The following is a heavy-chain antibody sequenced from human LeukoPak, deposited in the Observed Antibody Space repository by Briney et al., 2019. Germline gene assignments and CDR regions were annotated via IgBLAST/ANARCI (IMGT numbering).Heavy chain of an antibody. CDR1: GFTSSSYA. V-gene: IGHV3-23*01. CDR3: AKERILSYYDFWSGYPGEWFDP. D-gene: IGHD3-3*01. CDR2: ISGSGGST. Sequence: GGSLRLSCAASGFTSSSYAMSWVRQAPGKGLEWVSAISGSGGSTYYADSVKGRFTISRDNSKNTLYLQMNSLRAEDTAVYYCAKERILSYYDFWSGYPGEWFDPWGQGTLVTVSS. J-gene: IGHJ5*02.